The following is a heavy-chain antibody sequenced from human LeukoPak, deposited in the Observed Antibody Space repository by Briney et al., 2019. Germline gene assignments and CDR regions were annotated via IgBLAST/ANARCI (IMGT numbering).Heavy chain of an antibody. CDR1: GFTFSNYW. CDR3: ARDKEGVAGPAY. CDR2: MNGDGSEK. J-gene: IGHJ4*02. Sequence: PGGSLRLSCAASGFTFSNYWMTWVRQAPGKGLEWVANMNGDGSEKYYVGSVKGRFTISRDNAKTSLYLQMNSLRAEDTAVYYCARDKEGVAGPAYWGQGTLVTVSS. D-gene: IGHD6-19*01. V-gene: IGHV3-7*05.